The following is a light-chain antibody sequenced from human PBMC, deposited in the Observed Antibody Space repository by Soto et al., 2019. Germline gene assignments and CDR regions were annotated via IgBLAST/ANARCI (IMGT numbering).Light chain of an antibody. CDR2: GNR. Sequence: QSVLKQPPSVSGAPGQRVTISCTGTNFNIGAGNDVLWYKCLPGTAPKLLMYGNRNRPSGVPDRFSGSKSGTSVFLSITGLQAEDAADYYWQSYVPCLGGCVFGGGTKLSVL. CDR1: NFNIGAGND. J-gene: IGLJ3*02. V-gene: IGLV1-40*01. CDR3: QSYVPCLGGCV.